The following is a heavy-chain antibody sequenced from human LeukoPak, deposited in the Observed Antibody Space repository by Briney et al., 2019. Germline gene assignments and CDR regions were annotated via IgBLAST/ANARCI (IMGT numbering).Heavy chain of an antibody. CDR1: GYTFTSYY. CDR3: ARGNIVVVPAAITYWFDH. V-gene: IGHV1-46*01. D-gene: IGHD2-2*01. CDR2: INPSGGST. J-gene: IGHJ5*02. Sequence: ASVKVPCKASGYTFTSYYMHWVRRAPGQGLEWMGIINPSGGSTSYAQKFQGRVTMTRDTSTSTVYMELSSLRSEDTAVYYCARGNIVVVPAAITYWFDHWGQGTLVTVSS.